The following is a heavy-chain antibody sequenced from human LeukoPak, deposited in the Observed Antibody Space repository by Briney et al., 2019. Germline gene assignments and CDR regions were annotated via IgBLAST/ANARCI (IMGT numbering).Heavy chain of an antibody. V-gene: IGHV4-59*01. D-gene: IGHD6-19*01. CDR3: ARDRGIAVAGAFDI. CDR2: IYYSGST. CDR1: GGSISSYY. J-gene: IGHJ3*02. Sequence: SETLSLTCTVSGGSISSYYWSWIRQPPGKGLEWIGYIYYSGSTNYNPSLKSRVTISVDTSKNQFSLKLSSVTAAGTAVYYCARDRGIAVAGAFDIWGQGTMVTVSS.